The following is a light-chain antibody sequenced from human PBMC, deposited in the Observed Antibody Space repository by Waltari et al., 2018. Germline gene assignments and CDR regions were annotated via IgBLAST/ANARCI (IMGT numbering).Light chain of an antibody. Sequence: DIVMTQSPDSLAVSLGERATIHCKSSQSIFYSSNNKDYLAWYQLKPGQPPKLLIYWASTRESGVPDRFSGSGTGTDFTLTISSLQAEDVALYYCQQYYNTPFTFGPGTKVDIK. CDR2: WAS. J-gene: IGKJ3*01. CDR3: QQYYNTPFT. V-gene: IGKV4-1*01. CDR1: QSIFYSSNNKDY.